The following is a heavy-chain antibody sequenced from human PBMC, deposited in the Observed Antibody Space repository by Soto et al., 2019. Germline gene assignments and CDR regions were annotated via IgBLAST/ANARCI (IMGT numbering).Heavy chain of an antibody. CDR3: AKDPAAMEYYFDY. D-gene: IGHD5-18*01. Sequence: GGSLRLSCAASGFTFSSYGMHWVRQAPGKGLEWVAVISYDGSNKYYADSVKGRFTISRDNSKNTLYLQMNSLRAEDTAVYYCAKDPAAMEYYFDYWGQGTLVTVSS. J-gene: IGHJ4*02. CDR2: ISYDGSNK. V-gene: IGHV3-30*18. CDR1: GFTFSSYG.